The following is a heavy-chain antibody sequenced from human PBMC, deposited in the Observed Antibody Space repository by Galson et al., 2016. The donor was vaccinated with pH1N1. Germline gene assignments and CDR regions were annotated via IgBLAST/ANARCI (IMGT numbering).Heavy chain of an antibody. J-gene: IGHJ3*01. CDR3: ARRFFEYLEALPTDVLDV. CDR2: IDYSAST. D-gene: IGHD3-3*01. Sequence: LVKPTQTLTLTCTFSGFSSRFCVTWIRQHPGKGLEWIGYIDYSASTHYNPSLKRRIGISVDTFKNQFSLRLSSVTAADTAVYYCARRFFEYLEALPTDVLDVWGPGTMVTVSS. CDR1: GFSSRFC. V-gene: IGHV4-31*03.